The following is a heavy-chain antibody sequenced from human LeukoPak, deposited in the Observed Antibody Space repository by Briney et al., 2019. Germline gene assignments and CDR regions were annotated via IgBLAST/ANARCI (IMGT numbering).Heavy chain of an antibody. CDR1: GGSISNYY. CDR3: ARGMKWFDP. Sequence: SETLSLTCTVSGGSISNYYWSWIRQPPGKGLEWIGYIYYSGSTNYNPSLKSRVTISVDTSKNQFSLNLSSVTAADTAMYYCARGMKWFDPWGQGTLVTVSS. J-gene: IGHJ5*02. CDR2: IYYSGST. V-gene: IGHV4-59*01.